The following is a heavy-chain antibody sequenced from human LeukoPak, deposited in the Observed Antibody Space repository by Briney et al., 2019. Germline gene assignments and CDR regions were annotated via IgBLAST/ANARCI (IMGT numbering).Heavy chain of an antibody. J-gene: IGHJ3*02. CDR3: ARHAVVTAFDAFHI. CDR2: IYYSGSP. V-gene: IGHV4-59*08. D-gene: IGHD2-15*01. CDR1: GGSISSYY. Sequence: SETLSLTCTVSGGSISSYYWSWIRQPPGKGLEWIGFIYYSGSPNYNPSLKSRVIISADTSKNEFSLRLTSVTAADTAVYYCARHAVVTAFDAFHIWGQGTMVTVSS.